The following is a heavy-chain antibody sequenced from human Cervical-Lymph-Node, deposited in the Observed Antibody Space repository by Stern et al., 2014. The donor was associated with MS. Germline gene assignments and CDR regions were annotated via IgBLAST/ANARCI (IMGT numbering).Heavy chain of an antibody. CDR2: ISGHNGVQ. D-gene: IGHD3-22*01. J-gene: IGHJ4*02. CDR3: ARDRGNYGVMDY. Sequence: VQLVQSGAEVKKPGASLKISCKTYGYTFTDYGISWVRQAPGQGLEWMGWISGHNGVQHNARKFQDRVTLTRDTATSTAYLEVWSLTSDDAAVYYCARDRGNYGVMDYWGQGTLLTVSS. V-gene: IGHV1-18*01. CDR1: GYTFTDYG.